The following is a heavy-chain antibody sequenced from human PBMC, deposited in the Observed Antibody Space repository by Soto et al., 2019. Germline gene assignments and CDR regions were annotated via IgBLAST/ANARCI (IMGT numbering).Heavy chain of an antibody. CDR2: IYPADSDT. D-gene: IGHD3-22*01. V-gene: IGHV5-51*01. J-gene: IGHJ4*02. CDR3: AKDTYFRDSSGYYVFDY. CDR1: GYNFNNYW. Sequence: GESLKISCKGSGYNFNNYWIGWVRQMPGKGLEWMGLIYPADSDTRYSPSFEGQVTMSADKSISTAYLQWSSLKASDTAMYHCAKDTYFRDSSGYYVFDYWGPGTQVTVSS.